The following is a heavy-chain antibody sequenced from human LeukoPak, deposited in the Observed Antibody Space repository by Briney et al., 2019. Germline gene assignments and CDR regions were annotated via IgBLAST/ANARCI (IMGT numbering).Heavy chain of an antibody. CDR3: ARYCSSTSCYNY. D-gene: IGHD2-2*02. CDR1: GYXFTSYW. CDR2: IDPSDSYT. V-gene: IGHV5-10-1*01. J-gene: IGHJ4*02. Sequence: GESLRISCNGSGYXFTSYWISWVRQMPGKGLEWMGRIDPSDSYTDYSPSFQGHVTISADKSISTAYLQWSSLKASDTAMYYCARYCSSTSCYNYWGQGTLVTVSS.